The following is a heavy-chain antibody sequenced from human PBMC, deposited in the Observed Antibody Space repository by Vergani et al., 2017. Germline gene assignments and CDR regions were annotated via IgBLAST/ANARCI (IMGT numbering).Heavy chain of an antibody. D-gene: IGHD2-8*01. CDR2: INHSGST. V-gene: IGHV4-34*01. J-gene: IGHJ4*02. CDR1: GGSFSGYN. Sequence: QVQLQQWGAGLLKPSETLSLTCAVYGGSFSGYNWSWIRQPPGKGLEWIGEINHSGSTNYNPSLKSRVTISVDTSKNQFSLKLSSVTAADTAVYYCARGYCTNSICRGKVDSWGQGTLVTVSS. CDR3: ARGYCTNSICRGKVDS.